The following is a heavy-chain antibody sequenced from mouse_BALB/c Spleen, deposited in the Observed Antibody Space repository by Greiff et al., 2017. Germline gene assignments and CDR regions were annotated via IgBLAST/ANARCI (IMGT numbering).Heavy chain of an antibody. CDR1: GYSFTSYW. J-gene: IGHJ4*01. D-gene: IGHD2-1*01. CDR2: IYPGNSDT. CDR3: ARLGLYGNQGAMDY. Sequence: VQLKQSGTVLARPGASVKMSCKASGYSFTSYWMHWVKQRPGQGLEWIGAIYPGNSDTSYNQKFKGKAKLTAVTSASTAYMELSSLTNEDSAVYYCARLGLYGNQGAMDYWGQGTSVTVSS. V-gene: IGHV1-5*01.